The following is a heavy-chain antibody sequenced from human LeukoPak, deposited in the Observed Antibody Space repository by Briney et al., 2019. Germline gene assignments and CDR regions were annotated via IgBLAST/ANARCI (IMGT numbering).Heavy chain of an antibody. D-gene: IGHD2-15*01. V-gene: IGHV1-2*02. CDR3: VTSGGLPSNTLSV. CDR1: GYMFYVFY. Sequence: ASLKVSSAGSGYMFYVFYMHWVRQGPRQGLEWMGWIDPNNGETVYAQEFQGRVTMTRDTSIATAYMELTSLTFDDSAVYYCVTSGGLPSNTLSVWGQGTKVTVSS. CDR2: IDPNNGET. J-gene: IGHJ3*01.